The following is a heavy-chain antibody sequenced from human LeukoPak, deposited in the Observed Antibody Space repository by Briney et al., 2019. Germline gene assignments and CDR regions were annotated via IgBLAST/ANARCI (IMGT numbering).Heavy chain of an antibody. CDR3: ARDLMGIAYRGAFYY. CDR1: GFTFSDYY. D-gene: IGHD6-13*01. Sequence: GGSLRLSCAASGFTFSDYYMISSSDSTIYYADSVKGRFTISRDNAKNSLYLQMNSLRAEDTAVYYCARDLMGIAYRGAFYYWGQGTLVTVSS. CDR2: SSSDSTI. V-gene: IGHV3-11*01. J-gene: IGHJ4*02.